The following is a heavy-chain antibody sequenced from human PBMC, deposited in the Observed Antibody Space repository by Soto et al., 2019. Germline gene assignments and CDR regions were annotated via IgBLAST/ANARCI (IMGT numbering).Heavy chain of an antibody. CDR1: GFTFNSYD. Sequence: GGSLRLSCASSGFTFNSYDMRWVRQAPGKGLEWVSAIGTAGDTYYPGSVKGRFTISRENAKNSLYLQMNSLRAGDTAVYYCARVVGYSYGAWGQGTLVTVSS. CDR3: ARVVGYSYGA. V-gene: IGHV3-13*01. J-gene: IGHJ4*02. D-gene: IGHD5-18*01. CDR2: IGTAGDT.